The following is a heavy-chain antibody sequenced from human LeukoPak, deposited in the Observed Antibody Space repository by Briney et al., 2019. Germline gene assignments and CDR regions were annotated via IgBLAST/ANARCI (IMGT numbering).Heavy chain of an antibody. CDR1: GFTFTGYY. Sequence: ASVRVSCKASGFTFTGYYMHWVRQAPGQGLEWMGWINPNSGGTNYAQKFQGRVTMTRDTSISAAYMELSRLRSDDTAVYYCANMVMSYYYMDVWGKGTTVTVSS. CDR3: ANMVMSYYYMDV. V-gene: IGHV1-2*02. CDR2: INPNSGGT. D-gene: IGHD2/OR15-2a*01. J-gene: IGHJ6*03.